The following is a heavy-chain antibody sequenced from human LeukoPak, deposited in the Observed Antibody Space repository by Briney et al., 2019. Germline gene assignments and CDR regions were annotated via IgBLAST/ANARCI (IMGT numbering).Heavy chain of an antibody. V-gene: IGHV1-69*05. CDR3: ARGRVVPAASYYYYYMDV. J-gene: IGHJ6*03. CDR2: IIPIFGTA. D-gene: IGHD2-2*01. Sequence: SVKVSCKASGYTFTGAYIHWVRQAPGQGLEWMGGIIPIFGTANYAQKFQGRVTITTDESTSTAYMELSSLRSEDTAVYYCARGRVVPAASYYYYYMDVWGKGTTVTVSS. CDR1: GYTFTGAY.